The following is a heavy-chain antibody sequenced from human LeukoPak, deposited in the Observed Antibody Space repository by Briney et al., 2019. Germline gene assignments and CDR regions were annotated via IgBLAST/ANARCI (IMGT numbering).Heavy chain of an antibody. D-gene: IGHD1-7*01. Sequence: QPGGSLRLSCAASGFTFSNYAINWVRQAPGKGLEWVSIISESGGSTYYADSVKGRFTISRDNSKNTLYLQMNSLRVEDTAVYYCAKDRRGNWNYVGAFDIWGQGTMVTVSS. CDR1: GFTFSNYA. J-gene: IGHJ3*02. CDR3: AKDRRGNWNYVGAFDI. V-gene: IGHV3-23*01. CDR2: ISESGGST.